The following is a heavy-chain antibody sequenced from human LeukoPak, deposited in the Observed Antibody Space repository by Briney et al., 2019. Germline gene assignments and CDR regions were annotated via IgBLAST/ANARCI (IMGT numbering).Heavy chain of an antibody. V-gene: IGHV1-18*01. CDR2: ISAYNGNT. J-gene: IGHJ4*02. CDR1: GYTFTSYG. D-gene: IGHD3-3*01. Sequence: GASVKVSCKASGYTFTSYGISWVRQAPGQGLEWMGWISAYNGNTNYAQKFQGRVTMTEDTSTDTAYMELSSLRSEDTAVYYCATTRLRFLEWLLPFDYWGQGTLVTVSS. CDR3: ATTRLRFLEWLLPFDY.